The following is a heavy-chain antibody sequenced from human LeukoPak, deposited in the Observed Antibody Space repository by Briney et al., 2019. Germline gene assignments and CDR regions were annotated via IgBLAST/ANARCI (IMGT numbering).Heavy chain of an antibody. D-gene: IGHD1-1*01. CDR1: GFTFSSYS. CDR3: ARDLVQLRGVFDY. Sequence: GGSLRLSCAASGFTFSSYSMNWVRQAPGKGLEWVSYISSSSSTIYYADSVKGRFTISRDNAKNSLYLQMNSLRAEDTAVYYCARDLVQLRGVFDYWGQGTLVTVSS. V-gene: IGHV3-48*04. J-gene: IGHJ4*02. CDR2: ISSSSSTI.